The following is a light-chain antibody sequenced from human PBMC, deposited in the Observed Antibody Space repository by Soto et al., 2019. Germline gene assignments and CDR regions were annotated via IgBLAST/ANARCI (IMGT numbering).Light chain of an antibody. Sequence: QSVLTQPPSASGTPGQRVTISCSGSSSNIGSNTVNWYQQLPGTAPKLLIYSNNQRPSGVPDRFSGSKSGTSASLAISGLQSEDEADYHCAAWDDSLNVYVVFGGGTKLTVL. CDR2: SNN. J-gene: IGLJ2*01. CDR1: SSNIGSNT. CDR3: AAWDDSLNVYVV. V-gene: IGLV1-44*01.